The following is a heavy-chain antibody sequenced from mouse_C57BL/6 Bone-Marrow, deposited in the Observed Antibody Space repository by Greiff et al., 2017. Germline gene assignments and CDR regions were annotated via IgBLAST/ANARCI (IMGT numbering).Heavy chain of an antibody. CDR3: ARCYGAD. V-gene: IGHV1-4*01. D-gene: IGHD1-1*02. J-gene: IGHJ3*01. Sequence: QVQLQQSGAELARPGASVKMSCKASGYTFTSYTMHWVNQRPGQGLEWIGYINPSSGYTKSNQKFKDKATLTADKSSSTAYMQLSSLTSEDSAVYYCARCYGADWGQGTLVTVSA. CDR2: INPSSGYT. CDR1: GYTFTSYT.